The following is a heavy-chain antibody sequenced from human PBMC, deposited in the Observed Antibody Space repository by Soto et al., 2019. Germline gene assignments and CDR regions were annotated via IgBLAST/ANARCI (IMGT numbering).Heavy chain of an antibody. CDR3: AREAGYSYGIDY. J-gene: IGHJ4*02. Sequence: SETLSLTCTVSGAYISTYSWNWIRQPPGKGLEWIGYIYNSVSTNYNPSLKSRATISVDTSKNQFSLKLTSVTAADTAVYYCAREAGYSYGIDYWGQGTLVTVSS. V-gene: IGHV4-59*01. D-gene: IGHD5-18*01. CDR1: GAYISTYS. CDR2: IYNSVST.